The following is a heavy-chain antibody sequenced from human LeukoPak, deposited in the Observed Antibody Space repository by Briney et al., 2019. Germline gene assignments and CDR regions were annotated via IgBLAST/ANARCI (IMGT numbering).Heavy chain of an antibody. CDR1: GGSISSYY. J-gene: IGHJ4*02. V-gene: IGHV4-59*08. CDR3: ARFRGAKGWVPFDY. D-gene: IGHD1-26*01. Sequence: SETLSLTCTVSGGSISSYYWSWIRQPPGKGLEWIGYIYYSGSTNYNPSLKSRVTISVDTSKNQFSLKLSSVTAADTAVYYCARFRGAKGWVPFDYWGQGTLVTVSS. CDR2: IYYSGST.